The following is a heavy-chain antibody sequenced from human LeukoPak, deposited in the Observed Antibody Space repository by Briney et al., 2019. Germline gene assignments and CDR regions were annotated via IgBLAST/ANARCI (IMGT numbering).Heavy chain of an antibody. J-gene: IGHJ6*02. CDR2: ISYDGSNK. CDR1: GFTFSSYA. Sequence: GGSLRLSCAASGFTFSSYAMHWVRQAPGKGLEWVAVISYDGSNKYYADSVKGRFTISRDNSKNTLYLQMNSLRAEDTAVYYCARDNYYYYGMDVWGQGTTVTVSS. CDR3: ARDNYYYYGMDV. V-gene: IGHV3-30-3*01.